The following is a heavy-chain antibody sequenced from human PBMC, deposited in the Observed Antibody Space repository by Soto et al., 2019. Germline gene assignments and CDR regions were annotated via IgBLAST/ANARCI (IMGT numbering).Heavy chain of an antibody. D-gene: IGHD2-8*01. V-gene: IGHV3-74*01. Sequence: PVGSLRLSCAASGFTFRSYWMHWLRQAPGKGLVWVSRINSDGSSTSYADSVKGRFTISRDNAKNTLYLQMNSLRAEDTAVYYCARMVYDNWFDPWGQGTLVTVSS. CDR1: GFTFRSYW. CDR2: INSDGSST. J-gene: IGHJ5*02. CDR3: ARMVYDNWFDP.